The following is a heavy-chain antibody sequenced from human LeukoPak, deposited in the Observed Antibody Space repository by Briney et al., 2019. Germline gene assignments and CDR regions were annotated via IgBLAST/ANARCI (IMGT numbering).Heavy chain of an antibody. J-gene: IGHJ4*02. CDR1: GGSFSGYN. D-gene: IGHD3-22*01. CDR2: INHSGST. CDR3: ARGNRGKGLKTYYYDSSGYSPIDY. V-gene: IGHV4-34*01. Sequence: PSETLSLTCAVYGGSFSGYNWSWIRQPPGKGLEWIGEINHSGSTNYNPSLKSRVTISVDTSKNQFSLKLSSVTAADTAVYYCARGNRGKGLKTYYYDSSGYSPIDYWGQGTLVTVSS.